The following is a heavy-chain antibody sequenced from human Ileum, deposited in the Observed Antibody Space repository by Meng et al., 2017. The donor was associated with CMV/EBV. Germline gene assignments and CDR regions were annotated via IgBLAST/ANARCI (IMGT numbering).Heavy chain of an antibody. Sequence: AVSGGSSSGGGYSWTWVRQSPGKGLELIGYMWHTVATYYNPSLKSRVTISVDRSKSQFSLNLSSVTAADTAVYYCARGSGYTYGYDYWGQGTLVTISS. J-gene: IGHJ4*02. CDR2: MWHTVAT. CDR1: GGSSSGGGYS. V-gene: IGHV4-30-2*06. CDR3: ARGSGYTYGYDY. D-gene: IGHD5-18*01.